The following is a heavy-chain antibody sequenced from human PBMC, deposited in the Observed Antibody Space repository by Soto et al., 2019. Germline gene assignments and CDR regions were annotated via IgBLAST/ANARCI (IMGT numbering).Heavy chain of an antibody. V-gene: IGHV3-7*04. CDR2: INQDGSAK. Sequence: EVQVVESGGGLVQPGGSLRLACAASRFTLSDSWMSWVRQAPGEGLKWVALINQDGSAKSYVDSVKGRFTISRDNTKNSLYLQMNSLRVEDTAVYYCARDPGYGALDYWGQGTLVTVSS. D-gene: IGHD4-17*01. J-gene: IGHJ4*02. CDR3: ARDPGYGALDY. CDR1: RFTLSDSW.